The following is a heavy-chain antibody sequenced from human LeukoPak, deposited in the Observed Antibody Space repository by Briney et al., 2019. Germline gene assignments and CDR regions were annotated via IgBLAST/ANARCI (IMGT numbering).Heavy chain of an antibody. V-gene: IGHV4-34*01. D-gene: IGHD3-22*01. CDR3: ARARHYYDSSGLLTDAFDI. CDR2: INHSGST. J-gene: IGHJ3*02. CDR1: GGSFSGYY. Sequence: SETLSLTCAVYGGSFSGYYWSWIRQPPGKGLEWIGEINHSGSTNYNPSLKSRVTISVDKSKYQFSLKLSSVTAADKAVYYCARARHYYDSSGLLTDAFDIWGQGTMVTVSS.